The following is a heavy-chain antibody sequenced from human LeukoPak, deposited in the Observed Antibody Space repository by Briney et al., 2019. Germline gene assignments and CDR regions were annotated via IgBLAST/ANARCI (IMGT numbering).Heavy chain of an antibody. CDR2: ISYDGSNK. D-gene: IGHD4-17*01. CDR3: TTDFSPYVEYV. Sequence: GGSLRLSCAASGFDFNDFAMTWVRQAPGKGLEWVAVISYDGSNKYYADSVKGRFTISRDNSKNTLYLQMNSLRAEDTAVYYCTTDFSPYVEYVWGQGTLVTVSS. CDR1: GFDFNDFA. J-gene: IGHJ4*02. V-gene: IGHV3-30-3*01.